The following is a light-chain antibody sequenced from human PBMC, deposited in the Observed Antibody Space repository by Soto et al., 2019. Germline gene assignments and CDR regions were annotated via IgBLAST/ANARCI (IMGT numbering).Light chain of an antibody. V-gene: IGKV3-15*01. CDR2: GAS. Sequence: ETVMTQSPATLSVSPGERATLSCRASQSVSNNLAWYQQKPGQAPRLLIYGASTRATGIPVRFSGSGSGTEFTLTISSLQSEDFAVYYCQKYYSWSWTFGQGTKVEIK. J-gene: IGKJ1*01. CDR1: QSVSNN. CDR3: QKYYSWSWT.